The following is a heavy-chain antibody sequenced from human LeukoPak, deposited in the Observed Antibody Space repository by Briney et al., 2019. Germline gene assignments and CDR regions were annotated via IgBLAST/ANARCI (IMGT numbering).Heavy chain of an antibody. CDR1: GGSISSYY. Sequence: SETLSLTCTVSGGSISSYYWSWIRQPPGKGLEWIGYIYYSGSTNYNPSLKSRVTISVDTSTTQFSLKLRSVTAADPAVYYCARGAPELQPWRQGTLLPVST. CDR2: IYYSGST. D-gene: IGHD5-24*01. V-gene: IGHV4-59*01. CDR3: ARGAPELQP. J-gene: IGHJ5*02.